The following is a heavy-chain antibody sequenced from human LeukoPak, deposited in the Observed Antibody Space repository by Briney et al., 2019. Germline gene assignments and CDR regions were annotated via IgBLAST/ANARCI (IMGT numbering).Heavy chain of an antibody. CDR2: IKQDGSEK. D-gene: IGHD6-19*01. CDR3: ARENRLWLGRDWFDP. CDR1: GFTFSNYW. Sequence: GGSLRLSCAASGFTFSNYWMSWVRQAPGKGLEWVANIKQDGSEKYYVDSVKGRFTISRDNAKNSLYLQMNSLRAEDTAVYYCARENRLWLGRDWFDPWGQGTLVTVSS. V-gene: IGHV3-7*01. J-gene: IGHJ5*02.